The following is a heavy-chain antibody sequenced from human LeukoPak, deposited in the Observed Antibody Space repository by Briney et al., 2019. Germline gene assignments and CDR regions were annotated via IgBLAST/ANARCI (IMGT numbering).Heavy chain of an antibody. CDR3: VRGTPTPGMDY. D-gene: IGHD3-10*01. V-gene: IGHV7-4-1*02. Sequence: ASVKVSCKASGYPFSAHFLNWVRQAPGQGLEWMGNIDTTTGNPRYAQDFTGRFVFSLDTSVGTAYLQITSLKADDTAAYYCVRGTPTPGMDYWGQGTQVTVSS. CDR1: GYPFSAHF. CDR2: IDTTTGNP. J-gene: IGHJ4*02.